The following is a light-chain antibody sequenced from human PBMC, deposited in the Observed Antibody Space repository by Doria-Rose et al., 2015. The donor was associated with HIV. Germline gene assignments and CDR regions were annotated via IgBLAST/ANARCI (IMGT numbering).Light chain of an antibody. CDR1: QSFSGTY. J-gene: IGKJ1*01. V-gene: IGKV3-20*01. Sequence: EIVLTQSPGTLSLSPGERATPSCRASQSFSGTYLAWYQQKPGQAPSLLIYDGSTRATGIPDRFSASGSGTDFTLTINRLEPEDFALYYCHQYGTSWTFGQGTKVEI. CDR3: HQYGTSWT. CDR2: DGS.